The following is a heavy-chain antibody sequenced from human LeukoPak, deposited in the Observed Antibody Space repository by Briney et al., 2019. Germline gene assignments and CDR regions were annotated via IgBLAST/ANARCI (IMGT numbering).Heavy chain of an antibody. Sequence: SETLSLTCTVSGGSISSSSYYWGWIRQPPGKGLEWIESIYYSVSTYYNPSLKSRVTISVDRSKNQFSLKLSSVTAADTAVYCCAIDSRGSWYQIGYMDVWGKGTTVTVSS. CDR1: GGSISSSSYY. D-gene: IGHD6-13*01. CDR3: AIDSRGSWYQIGYMDV. V-gene: IGHV4-39*07. J-gene: IGHJ6*04. CDR2: IYYSVST.